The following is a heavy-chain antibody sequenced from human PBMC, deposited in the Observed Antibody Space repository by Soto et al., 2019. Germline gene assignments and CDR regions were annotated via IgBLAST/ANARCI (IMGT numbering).Heavy chain of an antibody. Sequence: SVKVSGKASGVTFSSYAISWVRQAPGQGLEWMGGIIPIFGTANYAQKFQGRVTITADESTSTAYMELSSLRSEDTAVYYCARSRWKYYYYGMDVWGQGTTVTVSS. CDR1: GVTFSSYA. CDR2: IIPIFGTA. J-gene: IGHJ6*02. V-gene: IGHV1-69*13. CDR3: ARSRWKYYYYGMDV. D-gene: IGHD1-1*01.